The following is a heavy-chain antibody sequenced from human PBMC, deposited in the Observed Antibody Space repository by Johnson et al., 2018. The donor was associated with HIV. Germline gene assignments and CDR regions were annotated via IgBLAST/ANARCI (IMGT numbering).Heavy chain of an antibody. CDR3: AREGESLLDAFDI. Sequence: QVQLVESGGGVVQPGRSLRLSCAASGFTFRNYGMHWVRQAPGKGLEWVASVSCDGSNKYYADSVKGRFTISRDNSKNTLYLQMISLRTEDTAVYYCAREGESLLDAFDIWGQGTMVTVSS. D-gene: IGHD3-16*01. V-gene: IGHV3-30-3*01. CDR1: GFTFRNYG. CDR2: VSCDGSNK. J-gene: IGHJ3*02.